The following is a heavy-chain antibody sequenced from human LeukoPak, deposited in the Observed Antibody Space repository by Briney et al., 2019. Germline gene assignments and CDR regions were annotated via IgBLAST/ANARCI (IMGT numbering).Heavy chain of an antibody. J-gene: IGHJ4*02. V-gene: IGHV4-4*02. CDR1: GFTFSSYW. CDR2: IYHSGST. D-gene: IGHD4-11*01. Sequence: GSLRLSCAGSGFTFSSYWMSWVRQPPGKGLEWIGYIYHSGSTYYNPSLKSRVTISVDRSKNQFSLKLSSVTAADTAVYYCARGRTPTPFDYWGQGTLVTVSS. CDR3: ARGRTPTPFDY.